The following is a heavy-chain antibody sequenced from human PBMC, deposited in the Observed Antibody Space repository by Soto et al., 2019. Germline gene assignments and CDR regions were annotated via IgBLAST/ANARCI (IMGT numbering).Heavy chain of an antibody. CDR1: GYTFTRNW. CDR3: ATPGGRDFNAFDI. J-gene: IGHJ3*02. Sequence: GESLTISCKDSGYTFTRNWIGWVRQMPGKGLEWMGIIFPIDSDTRYSPSSQGQVTISADNSISTAYLQWSSLKASDTAIYYCATPGGRDFNAFDIWGQGTMVTVSS. CDR2: IFPIDSDT. D-gene: IGHD2-21*02. V-gene: IGHV5-51*01.